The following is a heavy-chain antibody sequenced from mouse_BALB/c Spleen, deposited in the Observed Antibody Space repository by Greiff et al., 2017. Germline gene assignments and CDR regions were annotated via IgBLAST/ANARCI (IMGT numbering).Heavy chain of an antibody. J-gene: IGHJ2*01. CDR3: ARDEGWYYFDY. CDR2: ISSGGST. V-gene: IGHV5-6-5*01. Sequence: EVMLVESGGGLVKPAGSLQLSCAASGFTFSSSVMSWVRQTPEKRLEWVASISSGGSTYYPDSVKGRFTISRDNARNILYLQMSSLRSVDTAMYYCARDEGWYYFDYWGQGTTRTVSA. CDR1: GFTFSSSV. D-gene: IGHD2-3*01.